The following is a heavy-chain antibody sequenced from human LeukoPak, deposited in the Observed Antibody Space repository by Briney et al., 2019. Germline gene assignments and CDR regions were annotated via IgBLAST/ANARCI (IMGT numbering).Heavy chain of an antibody. J-gene: IGHJ3*02. V-gene: IGHV3-30*04. Sequence: GGSLRLSCAASGFTFSSYAMHWVRQAPGKGLEWVAVISYDGSNKYYADSVKGRFTISRDNSKNTLYLQMNSLRAEDTAVYYCASGHGSGSYGAFDIWGKGQWSPSLQ. D-gene: IGHD3-10*01. CDR1: GFTFSSYA. CDR3: ASGHGSGSYGAFDI. CDR2: ISYDGSNK.